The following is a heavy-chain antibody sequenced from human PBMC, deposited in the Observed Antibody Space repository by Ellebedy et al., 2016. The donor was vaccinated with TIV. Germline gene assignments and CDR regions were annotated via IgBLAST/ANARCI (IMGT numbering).Heavy chain of an antibody. V-gene: IGHV3-33*08. CDR1: GFTFSSYA. CDR3: ASELVGTTDFDY. J-gene: IGHJ4*02. D-gene: IGHD1-26*01. CDR2: IWHDGSHS. Sequence: GESLKISCTASGFTFSSYAMSWVRKAPGKGLEWVGIIWHDGSHSYYADSVKGRFTISRDNSKNTVDLQMNSLRADDTAVYYCASELVGTTDFDYWGQGTLVTVSS.